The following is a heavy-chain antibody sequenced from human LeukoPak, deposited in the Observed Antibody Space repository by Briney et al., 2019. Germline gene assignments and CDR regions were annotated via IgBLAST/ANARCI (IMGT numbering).Heavy chain of an antibody. CDR1: GGSISSYY. Sequence: NASETLTLTCTVSGGSISSYYWSWIRQPAGKGLEWIGRIYTSGSTNYNPSLKSRVTISVDTSKNQFSLKLSSVTAADTAVYYCARAGPSMTTVTTYAFDIWGQGTMVTVSS. D-gene: IGHD4-17*01. CDR2: IYTSGST. V-gene: IGHV4-4*07. J-gene: IGHJ3*02. CDR3: ARAGPSMTTVTTYAFDI.